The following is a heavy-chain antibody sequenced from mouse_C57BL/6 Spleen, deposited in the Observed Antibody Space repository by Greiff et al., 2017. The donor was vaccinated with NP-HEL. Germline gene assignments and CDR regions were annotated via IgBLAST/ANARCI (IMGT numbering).Heavy chain of an antibody. J-gene: IGHJ3*01. CDR3: ARGGDVFAY. Sequence: VQLQQSGPELVKPGASVKISCKASGYAFSSSWMNWVKQRPGKGLEWIGRIYPGDGDTNYNGKFKGKATLTADKSSSTAYMQLSSLTSEDSAVYFCARGGDVFAYWGQGTLVTVSA. CDR1: GYAFSSSW. V-gene: IGHV1-82*01. CDR2: IYPGDGDT.